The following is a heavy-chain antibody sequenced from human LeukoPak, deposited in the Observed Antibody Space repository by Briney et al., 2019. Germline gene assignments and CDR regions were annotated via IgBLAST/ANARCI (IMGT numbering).Heavy chain of an antibody. Sequence: GGSLRLSCVVSGISFTSSGMHWVRQAPGQGLEWVAAISNEGRSDYYADAVKGRFTVPRDTAKNTLYLQMNSLRPEDTAMYFCAKDSILGMGVFEVWGRGTLVTVSS. CDR1: GISFTSSG. CDR2: ISNEGRSD. CDR3: AKDSILGMGVFEV. V-gene: IGHV3-30*18. J-gene: IGHJ2*01. D-gene: IGHD7-27*01.